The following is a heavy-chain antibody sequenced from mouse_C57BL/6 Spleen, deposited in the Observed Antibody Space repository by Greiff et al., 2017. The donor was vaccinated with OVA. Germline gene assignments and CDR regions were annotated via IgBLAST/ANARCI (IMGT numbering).Heavy chain of an antibody. CDR3: ARWGSNYPYFDV. CDR1: GYTFTDYY. Sequence: EVQLQQSGPELVKPGASVKISCKASGYTFTDYYMNWVKQSHGKSLEWIGDINPNNGGTSYNQKFKGKATLTVDKSSSTAYMELRSLTSEDSAVYYCARWGSNYPYFDVWGTGTTVTVSS. V-gene: IGHV1-26*01. CDR2: INPNNGGT. J-gene: IGHJ1*03. D-gene: IGHD2-5*01.